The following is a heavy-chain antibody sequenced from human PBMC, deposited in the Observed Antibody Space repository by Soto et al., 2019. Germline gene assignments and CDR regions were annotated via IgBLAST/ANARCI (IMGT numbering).Heavy chain of an antibody. V-gene: IGHV3-23*01. CDR1: GFTFNNCA. Sequence: EVHLLESGGGLVQPGGSLTLSCAASGFTFNNCAMAWVRQAPGKGLEWVSSISSDASSTYYADSVKGRFTISRDNSRNTLYMKMNSLRTEDTAVYYCAKKLSGWYAFESWGQGTMVIVSS. CDR3: AKKLSGWYAFES. J-gene: IGHJ3*02. CDR2: ISSDASST. D-gene: IGHD6-19*01.